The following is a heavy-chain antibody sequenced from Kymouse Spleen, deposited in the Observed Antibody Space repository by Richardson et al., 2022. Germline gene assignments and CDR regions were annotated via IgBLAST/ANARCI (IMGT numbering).Heavy chain of an antibody. J-gene: IGHJ6*02. CDR2: IYYSGST. D-gene: IGHD6-6*01. CDR1: GGSISSSSYY. Sequence: QLQLQESGPGLVKPSETLSLTCTVSGGSISSSSYYWGWIRQPPGKGLEWIGSIYYSGSTYYNPSLKSRVTISVDTSKNQFSLKLSSVTAADTAVYYCARHEEQLVGVYYYYGMDVWGQGTTVTVSS. V-gene: IGHV4-39*01. CDR3: ARHEEQLVGVYYYYGMDV.